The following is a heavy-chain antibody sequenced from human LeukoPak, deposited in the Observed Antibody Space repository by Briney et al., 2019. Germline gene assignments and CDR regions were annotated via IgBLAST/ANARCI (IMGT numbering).Heavy chain of an antibody. D-gene: IGHD2-2*01. CDR2: IIPIFGTA. V-gene: IGHV1-69*05. CDR3: ARVIVVVPADTNYAFDI. Sequence: ASVKVSCKASGGTFSSYAISWVRQAPGQGLEWMGGIIPIFGTANYAQKFQGRVTITTDESTSTAYMELSSLRSEDTAVYYCARVIVVVPADTNYAFDIWGQGTMVTVSS. CDR1: GGTFSSYA. J-gene: IGHJ3*02.